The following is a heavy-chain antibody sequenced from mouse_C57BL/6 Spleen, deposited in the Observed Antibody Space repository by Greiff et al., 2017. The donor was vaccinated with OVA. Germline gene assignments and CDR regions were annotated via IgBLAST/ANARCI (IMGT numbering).Heavy chain of an antibody. D-gene: IGHD1-1*01. CDR3: AREYYYGSAYYFDY. V-gene: IGHV1-82*01. CDR1: GYAFSSSW. Sequence: VQLQQSGPELVKPGASVKISCKASGYAFSSSWMNWVKQRPGKGLEWIGRFYPGDGDTNYNGRFKGKATLTADKSSSTAYMQLSSLTSEDSAVYFCAREYYYGSAYYFDYWGQGTTLTVST. J-gene: IGHJ2*01. CDR2: FYPGDGDT.